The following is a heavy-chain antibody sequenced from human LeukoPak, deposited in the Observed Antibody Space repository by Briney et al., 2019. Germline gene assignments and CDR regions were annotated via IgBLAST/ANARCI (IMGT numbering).Heavy chain of an antibody. Sequence: SETLSLTCTVSGGSISSYYWSWIRQPPGKGLEWIGYIYYSGSTNYNPSLKSRVTISVDTSKNQFSLKLSPVTAADTAVYYCARGPYYYGMDVWGQGTTVTVSS. CDR2: IYYSGST. CDR1: GGSISSYY. CDR3: ARGPYYYGMDV. V-gene: IGHV4-59*01. J-gene: IGHJ6*02.